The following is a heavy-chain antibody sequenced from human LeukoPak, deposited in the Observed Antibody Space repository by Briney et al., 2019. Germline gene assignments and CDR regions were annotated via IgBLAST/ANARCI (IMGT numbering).Heavy chain of an antibody. J-gene: IGHJ6*03. CDR3: ARLRVANYDFWVGESAYYYYMDV. CDR2: IEFDGSIK. D-gene: IGHD3-3*01. Sequence: GGSLRLSCAASGFTFSDSGMHWVRQAPGKGLEWVTFIEFDGSIKYYAASVKGRFTISRGNSKNTLYLQMSSLRAEDTAVYYCARLRVANYDFWVGESAYYYYMDVWGKGTTVTFSS. V-gene: IGHV3-30*19. CDR1: GFTFSDSG.